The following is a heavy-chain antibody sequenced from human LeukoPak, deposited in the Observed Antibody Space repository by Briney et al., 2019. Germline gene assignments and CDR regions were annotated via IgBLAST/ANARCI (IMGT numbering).Heavy chain of an antibody. CDR1: GLTFSSYA. Sequence: GGSLRLSCAASGLTFSSYAMHWVRQAPGKGLEWVAVISYDGSNKYYADSVKGRFTISRDNSKNTLYLQMNSLRAEDTAVYYCARDPRSTYYFDYWGQGTLVTVSS. CDR2: ISYDGSNK. CDR3: ARDPRSTYYFDY. J-gene: IGHJ4*02. D-gene: IGHD5/OR15-5a*01. V-gene: IGHV3-30-3*01.